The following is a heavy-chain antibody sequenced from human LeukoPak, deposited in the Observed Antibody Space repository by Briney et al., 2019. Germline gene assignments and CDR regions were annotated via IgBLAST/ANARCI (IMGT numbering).Heavy chain of an antibody. V-gene: IGHV3-30-3*01. CDR2: ISYDGSNK. D-gene: IGHD2-21*02. Sequence: GGSLRLSCAASGFTFSSYAMHWVRQAPGKGLEWVAVISYDGSNKYYADSVKGRFTISRDNPKNTLYLQMNSLRAEDTAVYYCVRALDGLGDSPDYWGQGTLVTVSS. CDR1: GFTFSSYA. CDR3: VRALDGLGDSPDY. J-gene: IGHJ4*02.